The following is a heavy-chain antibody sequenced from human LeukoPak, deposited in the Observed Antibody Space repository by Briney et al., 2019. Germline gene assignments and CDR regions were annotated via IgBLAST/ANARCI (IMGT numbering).Heavy chain of an antibody. CDR2: IYTSGRT. D-gene: IGHD5-12*01. V-gene: IGHV4-4*07. J-gene: IGHJ6*03. Sequence: PSETLSLTCTVSGGSISSYYWSWIRQPAGRGLECIGRIYTSGRTSYNPSLKSRVIMSVDTSKNQFSLKLSSVTAADTAVYYCARLNVDIVEVYYMDVWGKGTTVTISS. CDR3: ARLNVDIVEVYYMDV. CDR1: GGSISSYY.